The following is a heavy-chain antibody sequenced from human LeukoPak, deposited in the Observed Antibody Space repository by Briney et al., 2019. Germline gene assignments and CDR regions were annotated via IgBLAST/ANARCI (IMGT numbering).Heavy chain of an antibody. V-gene: IGHV3-33*01. CDR3: ARLSGSHFDC. J-gene: IGHJ4*02. CDR2: IWYDGSKK. D-gene: IGHD1-26*01. CDR1: GFSFSSNG. Sequence: PGGSLRLSCVASGFSFSSNGMNWVRQAPGKGLEWVAVIWYDGSKKFYADSVKGRFTISRDNFKNMMYLQMSSLRAEDTAVYYCARLSGSHFDCWGEGTLVTVSS.